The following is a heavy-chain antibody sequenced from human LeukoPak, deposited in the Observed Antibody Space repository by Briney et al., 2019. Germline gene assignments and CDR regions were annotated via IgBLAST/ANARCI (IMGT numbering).Heavy chain of an antibody. Sequence: QPGGSLRLSCAASGFTFSSYAMSWVRQAPGKGLEWVSAISGSGGSTYYADSVKGRFTISRDNSKNTLYLQMNSLRAEDTAVYYCAKRGLLRHRSGYYFDYWGQGALVTVSS. J-gene: IGHJ4*02. D-gene: IGHD3-22*01. CDR2: ISGSGGST. V-gene: IGHV3-23*01. CDR1: GFTFSSYA. CDR3: AKRGLLRHRSGYYFDY.